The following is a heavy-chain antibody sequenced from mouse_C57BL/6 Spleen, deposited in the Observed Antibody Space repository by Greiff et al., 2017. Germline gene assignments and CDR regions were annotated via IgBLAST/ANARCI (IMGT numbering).Heavy chain of an antibody. CDR2: ISGGGGNT. J-gene: IGHJ4*01. V-gene: IGHV5-9*01. D-gene: IGHD2-2*01. Sequence: EVQLVESGGGLVKPGGSLKLSCAASGFTFSSYTMSWVRQTPEKRLEWVATISGGGGNTYYPDSVKGRFTISRDNAKNTLYLQMSSLRSEDTALYYCARHRYYGYDDYAMDYWGQGTSVTVSS. CDR1: GFTFSSYT. CDR3: ARHRYYGYDDYAMDY.